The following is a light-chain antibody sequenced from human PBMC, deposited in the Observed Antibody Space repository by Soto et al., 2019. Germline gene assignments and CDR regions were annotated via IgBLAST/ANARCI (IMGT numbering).Light chain of an antibody. CDR1: QTISRY. Sequence: DIQLSQSPSSLSASVRDRVSITCRASQTISRYLNWYQQKPGKAPKLLIFAASSLQSGVPSRFSGSGCGTCFTLTISGLPLEDFATYYCQRSYSTPYTFGQGTKLEI. J-gene: IGKJ2*01. CDR3: QRSYSTPYT. CDR2: AAS. V-gene: IGKV1-39*01.